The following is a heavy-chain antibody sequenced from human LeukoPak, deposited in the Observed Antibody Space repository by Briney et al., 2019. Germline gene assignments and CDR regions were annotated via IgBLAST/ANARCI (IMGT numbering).Heavy chain of an antibody. V-gene: IGHV3-48*03. CDR3: ARDSPNYYDSSGYYHRNVLDS. CDR1: GFTFSRYE. Sequence: GGSLRLSCAASGFTFSRYEMNWVRQAPGKGLEWVSYISDSGTTIYYADSVKGRFTISRDNAKNSIYLQMNNLRAEDTAVYYCARDSPNYYDSSGYYHRNVLDSWGQGTLVTVSS. D-gene: IGHD3-22*01. J-gene: IGHJ5*01. CDR2: ISDSGTTI.